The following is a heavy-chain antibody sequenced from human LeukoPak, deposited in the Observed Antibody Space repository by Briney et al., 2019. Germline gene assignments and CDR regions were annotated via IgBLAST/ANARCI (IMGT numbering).Heavy chain of an antibody. D-gene: IGHD3-10*01. J-gene: IGHJ3*02. V-gene: IGHV1-18*01. Sequence: ASVKVSCKASGYTFTSYGVNWVRQAPGQGLEWMGWISAYDGDTNYAQKIQGRVTMTTDTSTSTAYMELRSLRSDDTAVYYCARSRLGTGAFDIWGQGTMVTVSS. CDR2: ISAYDGDT. CDR3: ARSRLGTGAFDI. CDR1: GYTFTSYG.